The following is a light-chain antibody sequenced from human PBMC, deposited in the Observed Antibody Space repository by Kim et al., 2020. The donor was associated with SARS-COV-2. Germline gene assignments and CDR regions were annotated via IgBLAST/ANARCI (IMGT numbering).Light chain of an antibody. CDR1: RGHTTFA. V-gene: IGLV4-69*01. CDR3: QTWTTSLSV. Sequence: QLVLTQSPSASASPGPSIKITCTLNRGHTTFAIACHQQQPGQGPRYLMKLNSDGSYNKGVGIPDRFSGSNSGADRYLTISSLQSEDEGDYYCQTWTTSLSVFGGGTQLTVL. J-gene: IGLJ3*02. CDR2: LNSDGSY.